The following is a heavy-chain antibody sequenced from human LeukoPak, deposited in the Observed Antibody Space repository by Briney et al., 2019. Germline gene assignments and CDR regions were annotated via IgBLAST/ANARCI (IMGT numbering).Heavy chain of an antibody. Sequence: GGSLRLSCAASGFNVSNNYMSWVPQAPGKGLEWVSVIYRGGSTYYADSVKGRFTMSRDNSKNTVYLQMDSLRAEDTAVYYCARDRGAAAGNWGQGTLVTVSS. CDR2: IYRGGST. V-gene: IGHV3-53*01. D-gene: IGHD6-13*01. J-gene: IGHJ4*02. CDR1: GFNVSNNY. CDR3: ARDRGAAAGN.